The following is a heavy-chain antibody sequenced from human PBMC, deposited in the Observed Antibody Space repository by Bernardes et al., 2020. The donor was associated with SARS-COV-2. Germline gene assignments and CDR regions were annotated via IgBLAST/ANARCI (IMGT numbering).Heavy chain of an antibody. J-gene: IGHJ4*02. Sequence: GGSLRLSCAASGFTFSSYAMSWVRQAPGKGLEWVSAISGSGGSTYYADSVKGRITISRDNSKNTPYLQMNSLRAEDTAVYYCAKDWAAAGTEYFDYWGQGTLVTVSS. V-gene: IGHV3-23*01. D-gene: IGHD6-13*01. CDR3: AKDWAAAGTEYFDY. CDR2: ISGSGGST. CDR1: GFTFSSYA.